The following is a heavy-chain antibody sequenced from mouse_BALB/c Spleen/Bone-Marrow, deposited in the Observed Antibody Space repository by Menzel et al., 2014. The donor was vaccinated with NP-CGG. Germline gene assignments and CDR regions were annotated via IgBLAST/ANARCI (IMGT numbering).Heavy chain of an antibody. CDR1: GYAFTNYL. J-gene: IGHJ2*01. CDR3: AREWTARAVDY. V-gene: IGHV1-54*01. CDR2: INPGSGGA. Sequence: ESGAELVRPGTSVKVPCKASGYAFTNYLIEWVKQRPVQGLEWIGVINPGSGGANYNAKFKGKAALTADKSPSTAYMQLSSLTSDDSAVYFCAREWTARAVDYWGQGTTLTVSS. D-gene: IGHD3-2*01.